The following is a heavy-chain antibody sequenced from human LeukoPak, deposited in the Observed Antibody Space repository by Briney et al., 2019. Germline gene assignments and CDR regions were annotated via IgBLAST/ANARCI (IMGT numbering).Heavy chain of an antibody. CDR3: ATATLVVPAATRTIFYYMDV. D-gene: IGHD2-2*01. CDR1: GYTLTELS. V-gene: IGHV1-24*01. J-gene: IGHJ6*03. Sequence: GASVKVSCKVSGYTLTELSMHWVRQAPGKGLEWMGGFDPEDGETIYAQKFQGRVTMTEDTSTDTAYMELSSLRSEDTAVYYCATATLVVPAATRTIFYYMDVWGKGTTVTVSS. CDR2: FDPEDGET.